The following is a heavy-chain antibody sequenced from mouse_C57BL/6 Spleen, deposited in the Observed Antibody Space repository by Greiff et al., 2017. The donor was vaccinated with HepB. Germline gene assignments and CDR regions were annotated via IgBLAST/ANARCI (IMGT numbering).Heavy chain of an antibody. Sequence: VKLMESGAELVRPGASVKLSCKASGYTFTDYYINWVKQRPGQGLEWIARIYPGSGNTYYNEKFKGKATLTAEKSSSTAYMQLSSLTSEDSAVYFCARTITKYFDVWGTGTTVTVSS. D-gene: IGHD2-4*01. CDR3: ARTITKYFDV. CDR2: IYPGSGNT. CDR1: GYTFTDYY. V-gene: IGHV1-76*01. J-gene: IGHJ1*03.